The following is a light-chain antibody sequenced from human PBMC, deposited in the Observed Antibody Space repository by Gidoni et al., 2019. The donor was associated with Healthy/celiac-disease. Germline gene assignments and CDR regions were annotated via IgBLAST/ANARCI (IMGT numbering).Light chain of an antibody. CDR1: QSVSSSY. Sequence: EIVLTQSPGTLSLSPGERATLSCRASQSVSSSYLAWYQQKPGQAPRLLIYGASSGSGTDFPLTISRLEPEYFAVYYCQQYGSSSWTFGQGTKVEIK. J-gene: IGKJ1*01. CDR3: QQYGSSSWT. V-gene: IGKV3-20*01. CDR2: GAS.